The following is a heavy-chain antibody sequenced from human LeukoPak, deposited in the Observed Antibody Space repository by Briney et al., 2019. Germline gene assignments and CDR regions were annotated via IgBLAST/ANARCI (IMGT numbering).Heavy chain of an antibody. CDR1: GGSISSYY. J-gene: IGHJ3*02. CDR2: IYTSGST. CDR3: ARDRIVVVTAVKNDGLDI. D-gene: IGHD2-21*02. V-gene: IGHV4-4*07. Sequence: PSETLSLTCTVSGGSISSYYWSWIRQPAGKGLEWIGHIYTSGSTNYNPSLKSRVTMSVDTSKNQFSLKVTSVTAADTAMYYCARDRIVVVTAVKNDGLDIWGQGTMVTVSS.